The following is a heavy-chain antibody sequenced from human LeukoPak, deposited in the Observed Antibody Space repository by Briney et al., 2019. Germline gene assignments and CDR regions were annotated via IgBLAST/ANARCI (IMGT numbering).Heavy chain of an antibody. D-gene: IGHD6-13*01. CDR1: GGSINSYY. CDR3: ARREAAGYDP. J-gene: IGHJ5*02. CDR2: IYYSGST. V-gene: IGHV4-59*12. Sequence: SETLSLTCTVSGGSINSYYWSWIRQPPGKGLEWIGYIYYSGSTNYNPSLKSRVTISVDTSKNQFSLKLSSVTAADTAVYYCARREAAGYDPWGQGTLVTVSS.